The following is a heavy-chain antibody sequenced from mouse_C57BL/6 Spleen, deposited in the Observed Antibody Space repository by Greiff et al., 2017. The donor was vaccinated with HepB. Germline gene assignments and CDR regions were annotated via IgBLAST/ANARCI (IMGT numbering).Heavy chain of an antibody. CDR2: IYPRDGST. J-gene: IGHJ2*01. CDR1: GYTFTSYD. V-gene: IGHV1-85*01. Sequence: QVQLQQSGPELVKPGASVKLSCKASGYTFTSYDINWVKQRPGQGLEWIGWIYPRDGSTKYNEKFKGKATLTVDTSSSTAYMELHSLTSEDSAVYFCARRGYYGSSYLYYFDYWGQGTTLTVSS. D-gene: IGHD1-1*01. CDR3: ARRGYYGSSYLYYFDY.